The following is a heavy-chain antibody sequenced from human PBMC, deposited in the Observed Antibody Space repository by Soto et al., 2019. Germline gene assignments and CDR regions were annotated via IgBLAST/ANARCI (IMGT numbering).Heavy chain of an antibody. CDR2: IDNAGSSV. D-gene: IGHD1-26*01. CDR1: GFTFSSYW. V-gene: IGHV3-74*01. CDR3: TRVGGSVSGMDV. Sequence: EVQLAESGGGLVQPGGSLRLSCAASGFTFSSYWMHWVRQAPGKGLVWVSRIDNAGSSVRYADSVKGRFTISRDNAKNTLYLQMNRLRAEDTAVYYCTRVGGSVSGMDVWGQGTTVTVSS. J-gene: IGHJ6*02.